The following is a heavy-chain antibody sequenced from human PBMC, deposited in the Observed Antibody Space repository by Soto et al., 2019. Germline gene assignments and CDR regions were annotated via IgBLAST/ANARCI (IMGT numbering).Heavy chain of an antibody. D-gene: IGHD1-26*01. Sequence: QVQLVESGGGVVQPGRSLRLSCAASGFTFSSYAMHWVRQAPGKGLEWVAVISYDGSNKYYADSVKGRFTISRDNSKNTLYLQMNSLRGEDTAVYYCASGGWSYSFDYWGQGTLVPGSS. V-gene: IGHV3-30-3*01. CDR3: ASGGWSYSFDY. CDR1: GFTFSSYA. CDR2: ISYDGSNK. J-gene: IGHJ4*02.